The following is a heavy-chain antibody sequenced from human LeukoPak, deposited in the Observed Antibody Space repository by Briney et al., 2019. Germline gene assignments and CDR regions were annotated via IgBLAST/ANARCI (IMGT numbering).Heavy chain of an antibody. J-gene: IGHJ6*03. Sequence: GGSLRLSCAASGFTFSNYNMSWVRQAPGKAMDWVSSITSSGTYIFYADSVKGRFTISRDNAKNSLYLQMDSLGPEDTAVYYCARDPYSGNYGNDYYYYMDVWGKGTTVTISS. D-gene: IGHD1-26*01. CDR1: GFTFSNYN. CDR2: ITSSGTYI. CDR3: ARDPYSGNYGNDYYYYMDV. V-gene: IGHV3-21*01.